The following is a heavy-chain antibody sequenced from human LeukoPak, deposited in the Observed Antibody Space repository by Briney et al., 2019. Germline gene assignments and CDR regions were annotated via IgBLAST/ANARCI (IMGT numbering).Heavy chain of an antibody. V-gene: IGHV3-30*18. D-gene: IGHD7-27*01. CDR1: GFTFSSYG. Sequence: GGSLRLPCAASGFTFSSYGMHWVRQAPGKGLEWVAVISYDGSNKYYADSVKGRFTISRDNSKNTLYLQMNSLRAEDTAVYYCAKTGGHSISYYFDYWGQGTLVTVSS. CDR3: AKTGGHSISYYFDY. CDR2: ISYDGSNK. J-gene: IGHJ4*02.